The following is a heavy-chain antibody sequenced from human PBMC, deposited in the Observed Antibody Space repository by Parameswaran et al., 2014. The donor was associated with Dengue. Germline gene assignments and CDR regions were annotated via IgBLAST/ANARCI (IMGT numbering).Heavy chain of an antibody. Sequence: WVRQAPGQGLEWMGIINPSGGSTSYAQKFQGRVTMTRDTSTSTVYMELSSLRSEDTAVYYCARERGAGITMVRGVIDYGMDVWGQGTTVTVSS. J-gene: IGHJ6*02. CDR2: INPSGGST. CDR3: ARERGAGITMVRGVIDYGMDV. D-gene: IGHD3-10*01. V-gene: IGHV1-46*01.